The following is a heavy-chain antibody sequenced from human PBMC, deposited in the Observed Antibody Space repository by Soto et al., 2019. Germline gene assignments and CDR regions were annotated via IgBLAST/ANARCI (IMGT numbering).Heavy chain of an antibody. CDR1: GGSISSSSCH. V-gene: IGHV4-39*01. CDR2: IKYSGTT. D-gene: IGHD2-2*01. J-gene: IGHJ6*02. Sequence: PSETLSLTCTVSGGSISSSSCHWGWIRQPPGKGLEWIASIKYSGTTFYNPSLKSRVTISVDTSKNQFSLKLSSVTAADTAVYYCARHVPYCSDTSHCAYGMDVWGQGTTVTVSS. CDR3: ARHVPYCSDTSHCAYGMDV.